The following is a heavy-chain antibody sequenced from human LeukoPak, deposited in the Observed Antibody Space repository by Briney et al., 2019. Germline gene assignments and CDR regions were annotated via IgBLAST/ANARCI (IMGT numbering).Heavy chain of an antibody. CDR1: GFTFIETW. CDR2: IKYDGSEK. D-gene: IGHD4-17*01. CDR3: ARVRTTTGYYYYYMDV. Sequence: GGSLRLSCAASGFTFIETWMTWVRQAPGKGLEWVANIKYDGSEKYYVDSVKGRFTISRDNAKNSLYLQMNSLRAEDTAVYYCARVRTTTGYYYYYMDVWGKGTTVTISS. J-gene: IGHJ6*03. V-gene: IGHV3-7*01.